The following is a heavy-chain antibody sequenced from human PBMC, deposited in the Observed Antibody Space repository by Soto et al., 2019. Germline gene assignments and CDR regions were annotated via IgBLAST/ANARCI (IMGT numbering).Heavy chain of an antibody. D-gene: IGHD3-10*01. CDR3: ARQHGSGSYYHFDY. CDR2: IYPGDSDT. V-gene: IGHV5-51*01. CDR1: GYSFSTYW. J-gene: IGHJ4*02. Sequence: GESLKISCKGSGYSFSTYWIAWVRQMPGKGLEWMGVIYPGDSDTRYSPSFQGQVTISADKYFNTAYLQWSSLKASDSAMYYCARQHGSGSYYHFDYWGQGTLFTVSS.